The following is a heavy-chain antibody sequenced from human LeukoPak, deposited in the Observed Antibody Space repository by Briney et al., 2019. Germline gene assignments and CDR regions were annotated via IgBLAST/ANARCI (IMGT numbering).Heavy chain of an antibody. CDR2: IYPSDSET. CDR1: GYXFISYW. J-gene: IGHJ4*02. Sequence: GESLKISCNGSGYXFISYWICWVRLMPGKGLEWMGIIYPSDSETRYSPSFQGQVTISADKSISTAYLQWSSLKASDTAMYYCARQVAVAAWEYWGQGTLVTVSS. V-gene: IGHV5-51*01. CDR3: ARQVAVAAWEY. D-gene: IGHD6-19*01.